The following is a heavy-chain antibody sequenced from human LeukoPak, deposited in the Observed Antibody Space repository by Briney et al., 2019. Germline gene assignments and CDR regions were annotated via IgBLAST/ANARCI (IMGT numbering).Heavy chain of an antibody. Sequence: ASVNVSRKPSRYTLPSYSMHWVRPAPGQRREWMGWISAYNGNTNYAQKLQGRVTMTTDTSTSTAYMELRSLRSDDTAVYYCARDAKRLRYFDWLLPPGAFDIWGQGTMVTVSS. CDR2: ISAYNGNT. D-gene: IGHD3-9*01. V-gene: IGHV1-18*01. CDR1: RYTLPSYS. J-gene: IGHJ3*02. CDR3: ARDAKRLRYFDWLLPPGAFDI.